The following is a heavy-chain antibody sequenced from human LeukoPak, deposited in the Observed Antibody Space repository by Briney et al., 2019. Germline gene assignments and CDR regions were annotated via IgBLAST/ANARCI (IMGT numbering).Heavy chain of an antibody. J-gene: IGHJ4*02. Sequence: ASVKVSCKASGYTFSSYDINWVRQATGQGREWMGWMNPNSGNTGYAQKFQGRVTMTRSTSISTAYMELSSLRSEDTAVYCCARGEDYGSGTNFDYWGQGTLVTVSS. CDR2: MNPNSGNT. V-gene: IGHV1-8*01. D-gene: IGHD3-10*01. CDR3: ARGEDYGSGTNFDY. CDR1: GYTFSSYD.